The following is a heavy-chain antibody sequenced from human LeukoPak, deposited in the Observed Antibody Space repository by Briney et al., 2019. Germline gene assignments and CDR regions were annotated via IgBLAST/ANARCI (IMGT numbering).Heavy chain of an antibody. V-gene: IGHV3-21*01. D-gene: IGHD1-26*01. CDR3: ARDSGSSSYFDY. Sequence: GGSLRLSCAASGFTFSIYTMNWVRQVPGEGLEWVSSISSRNTYIYYTDSVKGRFTISRDNAKSSLYLQMDSLQAGDTAFYYCARDSGSSSYFDYWGQGTLVTVSS. CDR2: ISSRNTYI. J-gene: IGHJ4*02. CDR1: GFTFSIYT.